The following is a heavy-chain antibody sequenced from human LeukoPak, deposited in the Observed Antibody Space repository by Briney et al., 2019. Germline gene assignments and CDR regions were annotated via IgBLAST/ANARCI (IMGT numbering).Heavy chain of an antibody. Sequence: SEILSLTWAVSARSFGDFNWSWIRKPPWKGREWIAEINHSGYTNYYPSLKSRVTISVDTSKNQFSLRLSSVTAADTAVYYCARRLTQYDCFDPWGQGILVTVSS. CDR2: INHSGYT. CDR3: ARRLTQYDCFDP. J-gene: IGHJ5*02. V-gene: IGHV4-34*01. D-gene: IGHD2-2*01. CDR1: ARSFGDFN.